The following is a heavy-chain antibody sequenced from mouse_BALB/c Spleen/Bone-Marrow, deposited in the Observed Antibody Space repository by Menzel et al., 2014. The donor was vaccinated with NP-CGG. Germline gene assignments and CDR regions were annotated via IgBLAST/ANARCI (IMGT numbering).Heavy chain of an antibody. CDR3: ARERTGFDY. J-gene: IGHJ2*02. CDR1: GFTFSYFG. V-gene: IGHV5-17*02. D-gene: IGHD4-1*01. CDR2: ISSGSSII. Sequence: EVMLVASGGGLVQPGGSRKLYCAASGFTFSYFGMHWVRQAPEKGLEWVAYISSGSSIIYYSDTVKGRFTISRDNPKNTMFLQMTSLRSEDTAMYYCARERTGFDYWGQGTSLTVSS.